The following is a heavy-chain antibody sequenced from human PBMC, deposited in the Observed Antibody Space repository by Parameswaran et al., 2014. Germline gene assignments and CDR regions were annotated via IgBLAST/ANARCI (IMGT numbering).Heavy chain of an antibody. D-gene: IGHD6-25*01. Sequence: WVRQAPGQGLEWMGRIIPILGIANYAQKFQGRVTITADKSTSTAYMELSSLRSEDTAVYYCMVPADYFDYWGQGTLVTVSS. V-gene: IGHV1-69*02. CDR2: IIPILGIA. J-gene: IGHJ4*02. CDR3: MVPADYFDY.